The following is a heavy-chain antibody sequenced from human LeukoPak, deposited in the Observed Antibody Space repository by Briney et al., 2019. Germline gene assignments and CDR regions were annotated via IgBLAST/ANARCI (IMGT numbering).Heavy chain of an antibody. D-gene: IGHD1-26*01. CDR2: ISSSDAKT. CDR1: RFTFSNFA. V-gene: IGHV3-23*01. CDR3: AKRPPYSDTWFVMDV. J-gene: IGHJ6*02. Sequence: GGSLRLSCAASRFTFSNFAMTWVRQTPGKGLEWVSSISSSDAKTYYADSVKGRFTIFRDNSKNTMFLQMNSLRAEDTAVYYCAKRPPYSDTWFVMDVWGQGTTVTVSS.